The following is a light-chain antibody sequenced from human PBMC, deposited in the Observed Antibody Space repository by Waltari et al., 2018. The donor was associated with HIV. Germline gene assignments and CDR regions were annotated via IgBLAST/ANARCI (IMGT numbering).Light chain of an antibody. V-gene: IGLV2-23*02. CDR3: CSYAGSSTFV. Sequence: QSALTQPASVSGSPGQSITISCTGTSSDVGNYNYVSWYQQHPGKAPKLMIYDVSKRPSGFSNRFPGSKSGNTASLTISGLQAEDEADYYCCSYAGSSTFVFGTGTKVTVL. CDR1: SSDVGNYNY. CDR2: DVS. J-gene: IGLJ1*01.